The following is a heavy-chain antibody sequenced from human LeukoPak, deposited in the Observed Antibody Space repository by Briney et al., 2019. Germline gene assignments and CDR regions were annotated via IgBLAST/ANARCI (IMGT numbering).Heavy chain of an antibody. J-gene: IGHJ4*02. CDR3: ARDLGVYDSSGYYYRGLDY. CDR1: GYTFTSYG. Sequence: ASVKVSCKASGYTFTSYGINWVRQAPGQGLEWMGWISAYNGNTNYAQKLQGRVTMTRDTSTSTVYMELSSLRSEDTAMYYCARDLGVYDSSGYYYRGLDYWGQGTLVTVSS. D-gene: IGHD3-22*01. CDR2: ISAYNGNT. V-gene: IGHV1-18*01.